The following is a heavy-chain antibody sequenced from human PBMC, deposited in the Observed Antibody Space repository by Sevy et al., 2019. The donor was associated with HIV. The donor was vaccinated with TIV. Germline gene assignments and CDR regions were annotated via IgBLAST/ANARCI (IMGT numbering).Heavy chain of an antibody. Sequence: GGSLRLSCAASGFTFSDYYMSWIRQAPGKGLEWVSYISSNSSYTNYADSVKGRFTISRDNAKNSLYLQMNSLRAEDTAVYYCARVGSRDGSPPDYWGQGTLVTVSS. CDR2: ISSNSSYT. D-gene: IGHD2-2*01. CDR3: ARVGSRDGSPPDY. V-gene: IGHV3-11*06. CDR1: GFTFSDYY. J-gene: IGHJ4*02.